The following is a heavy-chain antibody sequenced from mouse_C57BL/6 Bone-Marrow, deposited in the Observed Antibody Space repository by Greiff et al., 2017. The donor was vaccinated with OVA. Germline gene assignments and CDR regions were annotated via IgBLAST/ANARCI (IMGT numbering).Heavy chain of an antibody. J-gene: IGHJ2*01. D-gene: IGHD1-1*01. CDR1: GYTFTSYW. V-gene: IGHV1-69*01. Sequence: QVQLKQPGAELVMPGASVKLSCKASGYTFTSYWMHWVKQRPGQGLEWIGEIDPSDSYTNYNQKFKGKSTLTVDKSSSTAYMQLSSLTSEDSAVYYCAREKGSSLYYFDYWGQGTTLTVSS. CDR2: IDPSDSYT. CDR3: AREKGSSLYYFDY.